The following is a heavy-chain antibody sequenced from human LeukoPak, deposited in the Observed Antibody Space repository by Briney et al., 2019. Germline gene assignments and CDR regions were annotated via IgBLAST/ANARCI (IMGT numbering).Heavy chain of an antibody. CDR1: GGTFSSYA. CDR2: IMPTFGAA. V-gene: IGHV1-69*05. D-gene: IGHD1-26*01. CDR3: AIDSGSHRADY. Sequence: ASVKVSCKAYGGTFSSYAISWVRQAPGQGLEWMGGIMPTFGAANYAQKFQGRVTITTDEFTNTAYMELSSLRSEDTAVYYCAIDSGSHRADYWGQGTLVTVSS. J-gene: IGHJ4*02.